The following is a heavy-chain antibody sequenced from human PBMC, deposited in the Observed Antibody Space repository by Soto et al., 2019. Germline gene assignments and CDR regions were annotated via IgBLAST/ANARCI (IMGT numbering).Heavy chain of an antibody. J-gene: IGHJ3*02. CDR3: ARDLGYGGHDAFDI. D-gene: IGHD4-17*01. V-gene: IGHV4-61*01. CDR2: IYYSGST. Sequence: SETLSLTCTVSGGSVSSGSYYWSWIRQPPGKGLEWIGYIYYSGSTNYNPSLKSRVTISVDTSKNQFSLKLSSVAAADTAVYYCARDLGYGGHDAFDIWGQGTMVTVSS. CDR1: GGSVSSGSYY.